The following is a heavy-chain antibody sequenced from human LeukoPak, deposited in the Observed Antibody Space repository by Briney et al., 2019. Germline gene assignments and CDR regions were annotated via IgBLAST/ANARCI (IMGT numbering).Heavy chain of an antibody. CDR2: NYYGGRS. J-gene: IGHJ4*02. D-gene: IGHD5-12*01. Sequence: SETLSLTCSVSGGPIIISSYYRGWIRQPPGKGLEWIGSNYYGGRSYYNPSLKSRVTISVDTSKNQFSLNLSSVTAADTAVYYCARQGNSGYTHWGQGTLVTVSS. V-gene: IGHV4-39*01. CDR3: ARQGNSGYTH. CDR1: GGPIIISSYY.